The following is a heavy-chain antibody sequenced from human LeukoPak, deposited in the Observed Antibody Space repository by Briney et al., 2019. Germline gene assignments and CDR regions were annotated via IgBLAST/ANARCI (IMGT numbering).Heavy chain of an antibody. V-gene: IGHV4-31*03. J-gene: IGHJ3*02. Sequence: PSQTLSLTCTVSGGSISSGGYYWSWIRQHPGKGLEWIGYIYYSGSTYYNPSLKSRVTISVDTSKNQFSLKLTSVTATDTAMYYCARSGGGLQFNIWGQGTMVTVSS. CDR3: ARSGGGLQFNI. D-gene: IGHD5-24*01. CDR1: GGSISSGGYY. CDR2: IYYSGST.